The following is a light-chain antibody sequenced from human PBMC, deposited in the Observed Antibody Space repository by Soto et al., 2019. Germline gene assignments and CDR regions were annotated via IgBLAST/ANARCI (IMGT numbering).Light chain of an antibody. J-gene: IGLJ1*01. Sequence: QSALTQPASVSGSPGQSISISCTGATSDIGNYNYFSWYQQHPGKAPKLIIYQVSNRPSGVSNRFSGSKSGNTASRTISGLQADDEADYYCSTYTGSNTPYVFGTGTKLTVL. CDR2: QVS. CDR1: TSDIGNYNY. CDR3: STYTGSNTPYV. V-gene: IGLV2-14*01.